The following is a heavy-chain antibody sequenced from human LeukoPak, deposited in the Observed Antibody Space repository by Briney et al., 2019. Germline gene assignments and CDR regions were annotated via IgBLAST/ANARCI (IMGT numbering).Heavy chain of an antibody. D-gene: IGHD6-13*01. V-gene: IGHV1-2*04. CDR3: ARVSSSWTTADAFDI. J-gene: IGHJ3*02. CDR1: GYTFTGYY. Sequence: GASVKVSCKASGYTFTGYYMHWVRQAPGQGLEWMGWINPNSGGTNYAQKFQGWVTMTRDTSISTAYMELSRLRSDDTAVYYCARVSSSWTTADAFDIWGQGTMVTVSS. CDR2: INPNSGGT.